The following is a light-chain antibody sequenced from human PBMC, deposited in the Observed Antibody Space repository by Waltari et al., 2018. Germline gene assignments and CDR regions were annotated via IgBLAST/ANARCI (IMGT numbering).Light chain of an antibody. CDR3: QQRSDWPTT. CDR2: DTS. CDR1: QSVSNF. J-gene: IGKJ4*01. V-gene: IGKV3-11*01. Sequence: EIVLTQSPATLSLSPGERVTLSCRATQSVSNFLAWYQQKPGQAPRLLIYDTSNRATGIPARFSGSGSVTDFTLTISSLEPEDFAVYYCQQRSDWPTTFGGGTKVEIK.